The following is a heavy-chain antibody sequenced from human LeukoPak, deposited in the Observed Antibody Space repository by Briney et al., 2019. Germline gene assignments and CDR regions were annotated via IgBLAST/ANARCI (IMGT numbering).Heavy chain of an antibody. Sequence: ASVKVSCKASGYTFIGYYMHWVRQAPGQGLEWTGWINPNSGGTNYAQKFQGRVTMTRDTSISTAYMELSRLRSDDTAVYYCAREVSGISFDYWGQGTLVTVSS. CDR3: AREVSGISFDY. V-gene: IGHV1-2*02. CDR1: GYTFIGYY. D-gene: IGHD6-13*01. CDR2: INPNSGGT. J-gene: IGHJ4*02.